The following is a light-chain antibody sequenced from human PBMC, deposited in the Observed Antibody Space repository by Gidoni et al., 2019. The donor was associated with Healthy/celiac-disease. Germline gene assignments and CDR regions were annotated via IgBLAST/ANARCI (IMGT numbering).Light chain of an antibody. CDR2: AAS. CDR3: QQSYSTPPT. CDR1: QSISSY. J-gene: IGKJ4*01. Sequence: DIQMTQSPSSTSASVGDRVTITCRACQSISSYLNWYQQKPGKAPKLLIYAASSLQSGVPSRFSGRGSGTDFTLTIISLQPEDFATCYCQQSYSTPPTFGGGTKVEIK. V-gene: IGKV1-39*01.